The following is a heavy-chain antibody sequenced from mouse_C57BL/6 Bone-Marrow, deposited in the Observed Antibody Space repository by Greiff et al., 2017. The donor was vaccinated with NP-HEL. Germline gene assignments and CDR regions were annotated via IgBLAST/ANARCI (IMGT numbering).Heavy chain of an antibody. J-gene: IGHJ2*01. V-gene: IGHV1-59*01. D-gene: IGHD1-1*01. CDR3: ACYYYGSSNYFDY. CDR1: GYTFTSYW. Sequence: QVQLQQPGAELVRPGTSVKLSCKASGYTFTSYWMHWVKQRPGQGLEWIGVIDPSDSYTNYNQKFKGKATLTVDTSSSTAYMQLSSLTSEDSAVYYCACYYYGSSNYFDYWGQGTTLTVSS. CDR2: IDPSDSYT.